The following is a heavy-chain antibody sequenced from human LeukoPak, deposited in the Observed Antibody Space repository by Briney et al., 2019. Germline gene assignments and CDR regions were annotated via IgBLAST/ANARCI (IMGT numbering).Heavy chain of an antibody. V-gene: IGHV3-21*01. J-gene: IGHJ4*02. Sequence: GGSLRLSCAASGFTFSNYSMNWVRQAPGKGLEWVSSITSSGSYIYYADSVKGRFTISRDNARNSLYLQMNSLRAEDTAIYYCARAEALKFRDFDYWGQGTLVTVSS. CDR3: ARAEALKFRDFDY. CDR1: GFTFSNYS. CDR2: ITSSGSYI.